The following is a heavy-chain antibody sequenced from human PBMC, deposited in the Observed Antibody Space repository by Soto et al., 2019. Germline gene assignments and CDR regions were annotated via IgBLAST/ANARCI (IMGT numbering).Heavy chain of an antibody. CDR1: GFSFSTYG. J-gene: IGHJ6*02. D-gene: IGHD6-13*01. Sequence: PGGSLRLSCAASGFSFSTYGMHWVRQAPGKGLEWVAFISNDGSNKYYADSVKGRFTISRDNSKNTLYLQMNSLRAEDTAVYYCAKDRYSSSWNYYYYGMDVWGQGTTVTVSS. CDR3: AKDRYSSSWNYYYYGMDV. CDR2: ISNDGSNK. V-gene: IGHV3-30*18.